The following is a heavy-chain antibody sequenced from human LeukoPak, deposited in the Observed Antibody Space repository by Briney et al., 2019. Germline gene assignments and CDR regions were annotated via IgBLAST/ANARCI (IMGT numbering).Heavy chain of an antibody. J-gene: IGHJ4*02. Sequence: GGSLRLSCTASGFTFGDYAMSWVRQAPGKGLEWVSAISGSGGSTYYADSVKGRFTISRDNSKNTLYLQMNSLRAEDTAVYYCAKDVYRGSGYYFYFDYWGQGTLVTVSA. CDR1: GFTFGDYA. CDR2: ISGSGGST. D-gene: IGHD3-22*01. CDR3: AKDVYRGSGYYFYFDY. V-gene: IGHV3-23*01.